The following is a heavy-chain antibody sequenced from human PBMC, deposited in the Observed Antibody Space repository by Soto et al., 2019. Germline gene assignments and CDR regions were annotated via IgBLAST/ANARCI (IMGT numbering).Heavy chain of an antibody. CDR1: GGTFSSYA. CDR3: ARLWFGDHVAAFDI. V-gene: IGHV1-69*06. J-gene: IGHJ3*02. Sequence: SVKVSCKASGGTFSSYAISWVRQAPGQGLEWMGGIIPIFGTANYAQKFQGRVTITADKSTSTAYMELSSLRSEDMAVYYCARLWFGDHVAAFDIWGQGTMVTVSS. D-gene: IGHD3-10*01. CDR2: IIPIFGTA.